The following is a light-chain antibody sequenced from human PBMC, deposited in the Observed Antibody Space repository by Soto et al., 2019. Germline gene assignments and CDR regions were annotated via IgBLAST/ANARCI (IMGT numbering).Light chain of an antibody. Sequence: QSALTQSASVSGSPGQSITISCTGTSSDIGGYNYVSWYQQHPDKAPKLMIFEVSNRPSGVSNRFSGYKSGNTASLTISGLLHEDEADYYCSSYTTSSTVAFGGGTKLTVL. CDR2: EVS. V-gene: IGLV2-14*01. J-gene: IGLJ2*01. CDR3: SSYTTSSTVA. CDR1: SSDIGGYNY.